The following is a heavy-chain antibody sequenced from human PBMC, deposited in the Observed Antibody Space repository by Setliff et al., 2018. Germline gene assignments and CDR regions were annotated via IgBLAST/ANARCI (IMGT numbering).Heavy chain of an antibody. CDR2: INTGNANT. D-gene: IGHD3-22*01. J-gene: IGHJ3*02. CDR1: GYTFPNYA. Sequence: ASVKVSCKASGYTFPNYAIHWVRQAPGQRPEWMGWINTGNANTKYSQKFQGRVTITRDASASTAYMELSSLRSEDTAVYYCARDGDNYYDSSGYYLNHAFDIWGQGTMVTVSS. V-gene: IGHV1-3*04. CDR3: ARDGDNYYDSSGYYLNHAFDI.